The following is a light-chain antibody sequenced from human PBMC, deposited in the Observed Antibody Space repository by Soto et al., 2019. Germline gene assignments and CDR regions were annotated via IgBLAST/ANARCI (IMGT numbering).Light chain of an antibody. Sequence: DIQMTQSPSTLSASVGDRVTITCRASQSISNWLAWYQQKPGKAPKLLIYKASSLESGVPSRLSGSGSGTEFTLTISSLQPDDFATYYCQQYNGSFGQGTKLEIK. J-gene: IGKJ2*01. CDR2: KAS. CDR3: QQYNGS. CDR1: QSISNW. V-gene: IGKV1-5*03.